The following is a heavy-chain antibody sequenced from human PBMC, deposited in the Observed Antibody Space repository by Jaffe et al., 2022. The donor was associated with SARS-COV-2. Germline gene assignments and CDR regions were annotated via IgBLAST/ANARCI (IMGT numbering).Heavy chain of an antibody. D-gene: IGHD4-17*01. CDR3: ARIYGDYVFDY. V-gene: IGHV4-39*01. CDR2: IYYSGST. Sequence: QLQLQESGPGLVKPSETLSLTCTVSGGSISSSSYYWGWIRQPPGKGLEWIGSIYYSGSTYYNPSLKSRVTISVDTSKNQFSLKLSSVTAADTAVYYCARIYGDYVFDYWGQGTLVTVSS. J-gene: IGHJ4*02. CDR1: GGSISSSSYY.